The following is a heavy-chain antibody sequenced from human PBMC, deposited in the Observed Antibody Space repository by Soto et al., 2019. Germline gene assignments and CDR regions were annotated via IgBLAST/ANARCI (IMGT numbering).Heavy chain of an antibody. D-gene: IGHD3-22*01. CDR2: IKQDGSEK. CDR3: ARDVYYYDPASGY. V-gene: IGHV3-7*01. Sequence: EVQLVESGGGLVQPGGSLRLSCAASGFTFSSYWMSWVRQAPGKGLEWVANIKQDGSEKYYVDSVKGRFTISRDNAKNSLYLQMNSLRAEHTAVYYCARDVYYYDPASGYWGQGTLVTVSS. CDR1: GFTFSSYW. J-gene: IGHJ4*02.